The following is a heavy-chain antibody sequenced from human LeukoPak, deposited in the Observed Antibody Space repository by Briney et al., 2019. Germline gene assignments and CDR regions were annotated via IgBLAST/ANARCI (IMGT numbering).Heavy chain of an antibody. V-gene: IGHV4-38-2*01. CDR1: GYSISSGYY. CDR3: ARLSTVIIFDY. Sequence: PSETLSLTCAVSGYSISSGYYWGWIRQPPGKGLEWIGIIYHSGSTYYNPSLKSRVTISVDTSKNQFSLKLSSVTAADTAVYYCARLSTVIIFDYWGQGTLVTVSS. CDR2: IYHSGST. D-gene: IGHD4-11*01. J-gene: IGHJ4*02.